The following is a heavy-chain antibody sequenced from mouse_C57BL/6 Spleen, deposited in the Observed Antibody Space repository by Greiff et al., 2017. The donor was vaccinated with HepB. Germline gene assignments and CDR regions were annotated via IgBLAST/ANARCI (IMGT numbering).Heavy chain of an antibody. CDR2: ISSGGSYT. Sequence: EVQVVESGGDLVKPGGSLKLSCAASGFTFSSYGMSWVRQTPDKRLEWVATISSGGSYTYYPDSVKGRFTISRDNAKNTLYLQMSSLKSEDTAMYYCARLGYDYDGYYFDYWGQGATLTVSS. D-gene: IGHD2-4*01. V-gene: IGHV5-6*01. CDR1: GFTFSSYG. CDR3: ARLGYDYDGYYFDY. J-gene: IGHJ2*01.